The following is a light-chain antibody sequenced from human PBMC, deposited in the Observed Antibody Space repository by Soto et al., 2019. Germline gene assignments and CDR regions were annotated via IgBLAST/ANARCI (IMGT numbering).Light chain of an antibody. CDR2: DAS. J-gene: IGKJ1*01. CDR3: QKYNNWAET. V-gene: IGKV3-15*01. CDR1: QSVSSN. Sequence: EIVMTQPPATLSVSPGERATLSCRARQSVSSNFAWYQQKVGQAPSVLIYDASTRATGIPGRFSGSGSGTEFTLTISSLQSEDFAVYYCQKYNNWAETFGPGTKVEIK.